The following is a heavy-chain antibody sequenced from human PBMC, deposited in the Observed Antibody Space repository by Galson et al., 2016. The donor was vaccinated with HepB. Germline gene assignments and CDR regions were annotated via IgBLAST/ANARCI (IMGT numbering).Heavy chain of an antibody. Sequence: SLRLSCATSGFTFNNYGINWVRQAPGKGLEWVAVISYDGNNTNYADAVKGRFTISRDSSTNTVYLQMNSLRADDTAVYFCARDRGLLHYYYGMDVWGQGTTVTVSS. CDR2: ISYDGNNT. V-gene: IGHV3-33*08. CDR3: ARDRGLLHYYYGMDV. CDR1: GFTFNNYG. J-gene: IGHJ6*02. D-gene: IGHD4-17*01.